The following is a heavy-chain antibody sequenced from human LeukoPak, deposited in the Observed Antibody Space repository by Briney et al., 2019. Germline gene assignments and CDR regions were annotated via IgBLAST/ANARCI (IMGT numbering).Heavy chain of an antibody. J-gene: IGHJ6*02. V-gene: IGHV4-34*01. CDR2: INHSGST. D-gene: IGHD3-22*01. CDR3: ARFRRYYDSSGYYSAYYYGMDV. Sequence: SETLSLTCAVYGGSFSGYYWSWIRQPPGKGLGWIGEINHSGSTNYNPSLKSRVTISVDTSKNQFSLKLSSVTAADTAVYYCARFRRYYDSSGYYSAYYYGMDVWGQGTTVTVSS. CDR1: GGSFSGYY.